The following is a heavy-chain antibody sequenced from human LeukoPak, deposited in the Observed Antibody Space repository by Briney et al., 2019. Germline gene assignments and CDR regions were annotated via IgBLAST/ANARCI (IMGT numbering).Heavy chain of an antibody. CDR3: AKVAGTPFDY. Sequence: GGSLRLSCAASGFTFSSYGMHWVRQAPGKELEWVAVISYDGSNKYYADSVKGRFTISRDNSKNTLYLQMNSLRAEDTAVYYCAKVAGTPFDYWGQGTLVTVSS. D-gene: IGHD6-19*01. V-gene: IGHV3-30*18. CDR1: GFTFSSYG. J-gene: IGHJ4*02. CDR2: ISYDGSNK.